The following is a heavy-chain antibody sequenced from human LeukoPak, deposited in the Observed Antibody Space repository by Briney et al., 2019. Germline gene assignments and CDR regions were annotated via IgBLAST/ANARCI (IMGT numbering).Heavy chain of an antibody. CDR3: AKIPRSGDYGGGDY. D-gene: IGHD4-17*01. CDR1: GFTFSSYA. V-gene: IGHV3-30-3*02. Sequence: GGSLRLSCAASGFTFSSYAMHWVRQAPGKGLEWVAIISYDGTNKYYADSVKGRFTISRDNSKNTLYLQMNSLRAEDTAVYYCAKIPRSGDYGGGDYWGQGTLVTVSS. CDR2: ISYDGTNK. J-gene: IGHJ4*02.